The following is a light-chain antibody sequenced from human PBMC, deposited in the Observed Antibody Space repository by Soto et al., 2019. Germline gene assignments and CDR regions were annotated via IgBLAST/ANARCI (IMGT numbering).Light chain of an antibody. CDR1: ETISSSY. V-gene: IGKV3-20*01. J-gene: IGKJ5*01. CDR3: QQYGSSPIT. CDR2: GSS. Sequence: EIVLTQSPGTLSLSPGERATLSCRASETISSSYLAWYQQKPGQAPRLLIYGSSSRATGIPDRFSGSGSGTDFTLTISRLEPEDFAVYYCQQYGSSPITFGQGTRLEIK.